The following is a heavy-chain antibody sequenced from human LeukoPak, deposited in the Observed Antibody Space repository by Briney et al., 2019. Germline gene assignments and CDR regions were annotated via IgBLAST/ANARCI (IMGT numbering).Heavy chain of an antibody. CDR1: GFTFRDYY. J-gene: IGHJ4*02. Sequence: PGGSLRLSCAASGFTFRDYYMSWVRQAPGKGLEWVANIKHDGSETYYVDSVKGRFTISRDNANDSAHLQMNRLRPEDTAVYYCARDVRACSGGYPSPTFWAQGTLVTVSS. CDR2: IKHDGSET. D-gene: IGHD3-10*02. CDR3: ARDVRACSGGYPSPTF. V-gene: IGHV3-7*01.